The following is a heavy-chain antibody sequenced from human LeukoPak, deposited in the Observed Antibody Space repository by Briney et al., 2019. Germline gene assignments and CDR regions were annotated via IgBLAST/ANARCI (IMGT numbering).Heavy chain of an antibody. V-gene: IGHV4-59*11. J-gene: IGHJ5*02. Sequence: SETLSLTCTVSGGSISSHYSSWIRQPPGKGLEWIGYIYYSGSTNYNPSLKSRVTISVDTSKNQFSLKLSSVTAADTAVYYCARVDYYGSKWFDPWGQGTLVTVSS. CDR1: GGSISSHY. D-gene: IGHD3-10*01. CDR3: ARVDYYGSKWFDP. CDR2: IYYSGST.